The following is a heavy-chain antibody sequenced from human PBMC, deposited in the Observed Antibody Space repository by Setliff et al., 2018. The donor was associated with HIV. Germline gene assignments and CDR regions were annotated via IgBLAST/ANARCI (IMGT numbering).Heavy chain of an antibody. Sequence: GASVKVSCKASGGTFNTYVISWLRQAPGQGLEWMGGIIPILGAANYAQKFQGRLTITADKSTNTAYMELSSLKSDDTAVYYRARGPEEGDCSGGSCYGNFDPWGQGTLVTVSS. CDR2: IIPILGAA. CDR3: ARGPEEGDCSGGSCYGNFDP. V-gene: IGHV1-69*10. J-gene: IGHJ5*02. D-gene: IGHD2-15*01. CDR1: GGTFNTYV.